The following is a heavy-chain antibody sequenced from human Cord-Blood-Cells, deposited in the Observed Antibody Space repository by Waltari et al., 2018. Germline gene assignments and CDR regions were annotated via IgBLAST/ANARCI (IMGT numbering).Heavy chain of an antibody. V-gene: IGHV3-21*01. CDR3: ARGKVTTDDAFDI. Sequence: EVQLVESGGGLVKPGGSLRLSCAASGFTFSSYSMNWVRQAPGKGVEWVSSISSSSYIYYADSVKGRFTISRDNAKNSLYLQMNSLRAEDTAVYYCARGKVTTDDAFDIWGQGTMVTVSS. CDR1: GFTFSSYS. CDR2: ISSSSYI. D-gene: IGHD4-4*01. J-gene: IGHJ3*02.